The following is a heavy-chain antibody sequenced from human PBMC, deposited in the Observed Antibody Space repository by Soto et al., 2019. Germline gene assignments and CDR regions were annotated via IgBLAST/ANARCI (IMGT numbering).Heavy chain of an antibody. J-gene: IGHJ3*02. D-gene: IGHD5-18*01. V-gene: IGHV3-33*01. CDR1: GFTFSSYG. CDR3: AREALVDTSMDTTAVDAFDI. CDR2: IWYDGSNK. Sequence: QVQLVESGGGVVQPGRSLRLSCAASGFTFSSYGMHWVRQAPGKGLEWVAVIWYDGSNKYYADSVKGRFTISRDNSKNTLYLQMNSLRAEDTAVYYCAREALVDTSMDTTAVDAFDIWGQGTMVTVSS.